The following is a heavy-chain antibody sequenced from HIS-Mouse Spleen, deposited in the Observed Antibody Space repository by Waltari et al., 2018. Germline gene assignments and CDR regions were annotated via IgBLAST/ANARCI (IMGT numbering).Heavy chain of an antibody. D-gene: IGHD6-13*01. Sequence: QLQLQESGPGLVKPSETLSLTCTVSGGSISSSSYYWGWIRQPPGKGLEWIGSFYFRGRTYYNPSLKGRVTISVDTSKSQFSLKLSSVTAADTAVYYCAREIPYSSSWYDWYFDLWGRGTLVTVSS. V-gene: IGHV4-39*07. CDR3: AREIPYSSSWYDWYFDL. CDR1: GGSISSSSYY. CDR2: FYFRGRT. J-gene: IGHJ2*01.